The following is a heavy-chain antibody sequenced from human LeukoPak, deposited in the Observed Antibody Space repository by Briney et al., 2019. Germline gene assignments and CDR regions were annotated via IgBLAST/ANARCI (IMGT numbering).Heavy chain of an antibody. CDR3: AREVGTCSGGTCYFRFDY. J-gene: IGHJ4*02. Sequence: PGGSLRLSCAASGFTFSTYWMSWVRQAPGKGLEWVANIKQDGSEKYYVDSVKGRFTISRDNAKNSLYLQMNSLRAEDTAVYYCAREVGTCSGGTCYFRFDYWGRGTLVTVSS. CDR1: GFTFSTYW. D-gene: IGHD2-15*01. CDR2: IKQDGSEK. V-gene: IGHV3-7*01.